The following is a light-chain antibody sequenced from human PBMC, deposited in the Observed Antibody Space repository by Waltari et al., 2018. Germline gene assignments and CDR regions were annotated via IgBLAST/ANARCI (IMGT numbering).Light chain of an antibody. Sequence: DIVMTQSPLSLSVTPGQPASISCRSSQSLVFNDGNTFLHWFQQRPGQSPRRLIYKVSNRDSGVPDRFSGSGSGTDSTLKISRVEAEDVGVYYCMQGAHWPPMYTFGQGTKLEI. J-gene: IGKJ2*01. CDR1: QSLVFNDGNTF. CDR3: MQGAHWPPMYT. V-gene: IGKV2-30*01. CDR2: KVS.